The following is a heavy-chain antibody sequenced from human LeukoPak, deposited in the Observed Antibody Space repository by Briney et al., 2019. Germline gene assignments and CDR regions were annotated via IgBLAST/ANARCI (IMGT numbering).Heavy chain of an antibody. CDR1: GYTFTGYY. CDR2: INPNSGGT. D-gene: IGHD6-13*01. CDR3: ARTIAAAGKGYDY. J-gene: IGHJ4*02. Sequence: ASVKVSCKASGYTFTGYYMHWVRQAPGQGLGWMGWINPNSGGTNYAQKFQGRVTMTRDTSISTAYMELSRLRSDDTAVYYCARTIAAAGKGYDYWGQGTLVTVSS. V-gene: IGHV1-2*02.